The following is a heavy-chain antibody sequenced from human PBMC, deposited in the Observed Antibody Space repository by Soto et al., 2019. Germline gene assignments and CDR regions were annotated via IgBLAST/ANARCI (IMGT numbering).Heavy chain of an antibody. V-gene: IGHV3-23*01. CDR2: ISGSGGST. Sequence: EVQLLESGGGLVQPGGSLRLSCAASGFTFSSYAMSWVRQAPGKGLEWVSVISGSGGSTYYADSVKGRFTISRDNYKNTLYLQMNSLRAEDTAVYYCARRTSSWYLDYWGQGTLVTVSS. CDR1: GFTFSSYA. CDR3: ARRTSSWYLDY. D-gene: IGHD6-13*01. J-gene: IGHJ4*02.